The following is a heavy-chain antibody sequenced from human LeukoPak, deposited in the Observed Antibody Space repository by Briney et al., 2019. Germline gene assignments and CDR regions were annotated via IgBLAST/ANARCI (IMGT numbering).Heavy chain of an antibody. CDR1: GFTFSSYA. CDR3: AGGDDSSGYYFDY. J-gene: IGHJ4*02. D-gene: IGHD3-22*01. CDR2: ISGSGGST. Sequence: PGGSLRLSCAASGFTFSSYAMSWVRQAPGKGLEWVSAISGSGGSTYYADSVKGRFTISRDNSKNTLYLQMNNLRAEDTAVYYCAGGDDSSGYYFDYWGQGTLVTVSS. V-gene: IGHV3-23*01.